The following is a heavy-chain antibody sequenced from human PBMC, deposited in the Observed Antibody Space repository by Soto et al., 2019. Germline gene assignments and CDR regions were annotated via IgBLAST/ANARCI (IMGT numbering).Heavy chain of an antibody. CDR3: ARATGYYHTSGSDS. Sequence: PGGSLRLSGAASGFTFSDYYMSWIRQAPGKGLEWISYISSNSNYKNHADSVRGRFTISRDNAKNSLYLQMNGLRAEDTAVYYCARATGYYHTSGSDSWGQGTLVTVSS. V-gene: IGHV3-11*06. CDR1: GFTFSDYY. J-gene: IGHJ4*02. CDR2: ISSNSNYK. D-gene: IGHD3-22*01.